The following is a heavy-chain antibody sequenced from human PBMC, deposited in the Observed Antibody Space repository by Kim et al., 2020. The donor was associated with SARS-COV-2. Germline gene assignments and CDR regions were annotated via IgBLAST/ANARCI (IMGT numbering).Heavy chain of an antibody. CDR3: ASDFYCSGGSCYSY. V-gene: IGHV4-31*02. J-gene: IGHJ4*02. Sequence: NPYLKSRVTISVDTSKNQFSLKLSSVTAADTAVYYCASDFYCSGGSCYSYWGQGTLVTVSS. D-gene: IGHD2-15*01.